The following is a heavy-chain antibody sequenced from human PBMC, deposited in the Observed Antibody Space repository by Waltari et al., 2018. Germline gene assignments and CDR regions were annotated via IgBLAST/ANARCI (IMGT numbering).Heavy chain of an antibody. CDR2: IYYSGTT. CDR1: GGSISNFNYY. CDR3: ARLNLGATAANNWFDP. D-gene: IGHD6-13*01. Sequence: HLQLQESGPGLVEPSETLSLTCTVSGGSISNFNYYWGWIRQPPRKGLEWIASIYYSGTTYYNPSLKSRVTISVDTSKNQFSRRLSSVTAADTAVYYCARLNLGATAANNWFDPWGQGTLVTVSS. V-gene: IGHV4-39*01. J-gene: IGHJ5*02.